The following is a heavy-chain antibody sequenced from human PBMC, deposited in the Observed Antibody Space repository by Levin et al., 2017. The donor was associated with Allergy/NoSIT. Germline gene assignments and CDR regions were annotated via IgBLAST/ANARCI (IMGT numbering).Heavy chain of an antibody. CDR1: GFTFSSYA. Sequence: GGSLRLSCAASGFTFSSYAMHWVRQAPGKGLEYVSAISSNGGSTYYADSVKGRFTISRDNSKNTLYLQMGSLRAEDMAVYYCARGGSPKYSSGWYNWFDPWGQGTLVTVSS. D-gene: IGHD6-19*01. CDR2: ISSNGGST. CDR3: ARGGSPKYSSGWYNWFDP. V-gene: IGHV3-64*02. J-gene: IGHJ5*02.